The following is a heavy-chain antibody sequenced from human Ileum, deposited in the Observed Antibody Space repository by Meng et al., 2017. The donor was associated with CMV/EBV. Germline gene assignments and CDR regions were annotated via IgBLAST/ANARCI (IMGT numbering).Heavy chain of an antibody. Sequence: QLPLQESGPGLVKPSETLSLPCTVSGGSISSSSYYWGWIRQPPGKGLEWIGSIYYSGSTYYNPSLKSRVTISVDTSKNQFSLKLSSVTAADTAVYYCAREPSIAVAGTGGYFDYWGQGTLVTVSS. CDR1: GGSISSSSYY. V-gene: IGHV4-39*07. D-gene: IGHD6-19*01. CDR2: IYYSGST. J-gene: IGHJ4*02. CDR3: AREPSIAVAGTGGYFDY.